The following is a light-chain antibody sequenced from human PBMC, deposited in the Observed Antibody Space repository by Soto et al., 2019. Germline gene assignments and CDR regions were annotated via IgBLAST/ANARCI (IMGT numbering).Light chain of an antibody. CDR3: QQFSSYPLT. V-gene: IGKV3-20*01. Sequence: EIVLTQSPGTLSLSPGERATLSYRASQSVISSYLAWYQQKPGQAPRLLIYGASSRATGIPDRFSGGGSGTDFTLTISRLEPEDFAVYYCQQFSSYPLTFGGGTKVDIK. J-gene: IGKJ4*01. CDR1: QSVISSY. CDR2: GAS.